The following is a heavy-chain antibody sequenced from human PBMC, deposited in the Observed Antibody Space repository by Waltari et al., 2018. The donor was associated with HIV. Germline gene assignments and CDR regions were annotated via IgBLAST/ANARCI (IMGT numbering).Heavy chain of an antibody. CDR3: AREGIVAAPFDF. D-gene: IGHD2-15*01. J-gene: IGHJ4*02. CDR2: ISRDGSSK. V-gene: IGHV3-30*01. CDR1: GLLFRDFA. Sequence: QVQLVESGGGLVQPGGSLRLPGAAPGLLFRDFAIHWVRQAPGKGLEWVAVISRDGSSKYYADSVQGRFTISRDNSKNSLHLHMNSLRPKDTAVYYCAREGIVAAPFDFWGLGTLVTVSS.